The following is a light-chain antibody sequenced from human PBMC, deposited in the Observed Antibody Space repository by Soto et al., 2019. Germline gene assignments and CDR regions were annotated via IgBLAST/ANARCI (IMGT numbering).Light chain of an antibody. Sequence: EIVLTQSPGTLSLSPGERATLSCRASQRVSSNYLAWYQQKPGQAPRLLMYDASSRAAGIPQRFSGRGSGTVFTLTISILPPEVFAEYYRQRYSSPRTFGGGTKVDIK. CDR2: DAS. CDR3: QRYSSPRT. CDR1: QRVSSNY. J-gene: IGKJ4*01. V-gene: IGKV3-20*01.